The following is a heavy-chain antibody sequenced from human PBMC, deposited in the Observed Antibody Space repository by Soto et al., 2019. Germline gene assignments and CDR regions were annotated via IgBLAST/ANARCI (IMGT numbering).Heavy chain of an antibody. J-gene: IGHJ6*02. V-gene: IGHV4-39*01. D-gene: IGHD2-2*03. CDR2: VHISEKA. CDR1: GDSISRISHY. Sequence: PSETLSLPCSLSGDSISRISHYWGWIRQPPGKGLEWIGSVHISEKAYYNPSLLSRVTISADTSMNEFPLRLSSVTAADTAVYYCARLNGYCVSTGCHGYYGMDVWGQGTTVTVS. CDR3: ARLNGYCVSTGCHGYYGMDV.